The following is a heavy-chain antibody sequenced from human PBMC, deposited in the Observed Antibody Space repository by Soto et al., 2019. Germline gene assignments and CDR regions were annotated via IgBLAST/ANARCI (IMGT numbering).Heavy chain of an antibody. CDR3: ARGAADGDFDY. CDR1: GGTFSSYA. Sequence: GASVKVSCKXSGGTFSSYAISWVRQAPGQGLEWMGGIIPIFGTANYAQKFQGRVTITADESTSTAYMELSSLRSEDTAVYYCARGAADGDFDYWGQGTLVTVSS. D-gene: IGHD4-17*01. V-gene: IGHV1-69*13. CDR2: IIPIFGTA. J-gene: IGHJ4*02.